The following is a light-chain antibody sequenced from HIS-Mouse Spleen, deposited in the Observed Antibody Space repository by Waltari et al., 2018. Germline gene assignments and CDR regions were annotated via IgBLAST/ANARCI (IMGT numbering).Light chain of an antibody. CDR1: QSVSSSY. J-gene: IGKJ1*01. V-gene: IGKV3-20*01. Sequence: ESVLTQSPGTLSLSPGESATLSCRASQSVSSSYLACYQQKPGQAPRLLIYGASSRATGIPDRFSGSGSGTDFTLTISRLEPEDFAVYYCQQYGSSPTFGQGTKVEIK. CDR2: GAS. CDR3: QQYGSSPT.